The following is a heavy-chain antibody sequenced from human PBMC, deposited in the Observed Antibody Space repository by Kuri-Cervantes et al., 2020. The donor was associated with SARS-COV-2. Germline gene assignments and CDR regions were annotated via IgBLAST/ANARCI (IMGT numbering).Heavy chain of an antibody. CDR2: IYYSGST. D-gene: IGHD3-10*01. CDR1: GGSISSHY. V-gene: IGHV4-59*08. Sequence: SETLSLTCTVSGGSISSHYWSWIRQPPGKGLEWIGYIYYSGSTNYNPSLKSRVTISVDTSKNQFSLKLSSVSAADTAVYYCARTNYYGWGRHIDHWGQGTLVTVSS. J-gene: IGHJ4*02. CDR3: ARTNYYGWGRHIDH.